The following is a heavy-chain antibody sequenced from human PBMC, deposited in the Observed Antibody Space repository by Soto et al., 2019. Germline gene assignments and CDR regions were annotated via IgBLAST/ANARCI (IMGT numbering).Heavy chain of an antibody. CDR2: IKRKTDGGTT. J-gene: IGHJ4*02. CDR1: GFTFSNAW. CDR3: TTDRSTVTTWPFDY. V-gene: IGHV3-15*01. Sequence: GGSLRLSCAASGFTFSNAWMSWVRQAPGKGLEWVGRIKRKTDGGTTDYAVHVKGRFTISTDDSKNTLYLQMNSLKTEDTTVYYCTTDRSTVTTWPFDYWGQGTLVTVSS. D-gene: IGHD4-17*01.